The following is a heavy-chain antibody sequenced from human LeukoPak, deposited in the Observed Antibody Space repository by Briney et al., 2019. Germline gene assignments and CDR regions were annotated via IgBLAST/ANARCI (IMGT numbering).Heavy chain of an antibody. CDR2: IWTNAINK. CDR3: VKERAPFDAFDI. J-gene: IGHJ3*02. V-gene: IGHV3-33*06. CDR1: GFSFRIYG. Sequence: PGGSLRLSCAASGFSFRIYGMHWVRQAPGKGLEWLAVIWTNAINKYYANSVKGRFTTSRDNSKNTLFLQMYDLRAEYTAVYYCVKERAPFDAFDIWGQGTVVSVSS.